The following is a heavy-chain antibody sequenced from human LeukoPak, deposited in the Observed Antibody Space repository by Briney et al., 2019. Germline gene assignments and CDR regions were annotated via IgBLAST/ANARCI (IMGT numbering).Heavy chain of an antibody. CDR2: IYHSGST. V-gene: IGHV4-38-2*02. CDR1: GYSISSGYY. CDR3: ARDSSATQSFDY. Sequence: SETLSLTCAVSGYSISSGYYWGWIRQPPGKGLEWIGSIYHSGSTYYSPSLKSRVTISVDTSKNQFSLKLNSVTAADTAFYYCARDSSATQSFDYWGQGTLVTVSS. D-gene: IGHD6-25*01. J-gene: IGHJ4*02.